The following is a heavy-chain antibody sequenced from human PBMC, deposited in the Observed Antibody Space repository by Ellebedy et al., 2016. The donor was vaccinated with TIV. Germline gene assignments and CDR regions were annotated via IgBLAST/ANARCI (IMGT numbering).Heavy chain of an antibody. D-gene: IGHD5-12*01. CDR3: ARDGDHHVDIDN. Sequence: GESLKISCTASGFTFSYYWMHWVRQAPGKGLEWVSRIDSDGHTTRYADLVEGRFTISRDNAKNTLYLQMNSLRAEDTALYYCARDGDHHVDIDNWGQGTLVTVSS. J-gene: IGHJ4*02. CDR2: IDSDGHTT. V-gene: IGHV3-74*01. CDR1: GFTFSYYW.